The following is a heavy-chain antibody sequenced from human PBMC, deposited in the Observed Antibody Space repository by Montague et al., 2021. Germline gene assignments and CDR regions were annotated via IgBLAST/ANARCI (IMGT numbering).Heavy chain of an antibody. J-gene: IGHJ5*02. V-gene: IGHV4-39*01. CDR2: TFNTGSS. D-gene: IGHD2-15*01. CDR1: GGSISSNSYW. CDR3: ARSLYWIGGSCYSGFDP. Sequence: SETLSLTCTVSGGSISSNSYWWAWIRQPPWKGLEYVGTTFNTGSSYYSPSLKSRVTISVDTSKNQFSLRLSAVTAADTAVYCCARSLYWIGGSCYSGFDPWGQGTLVTVSS.